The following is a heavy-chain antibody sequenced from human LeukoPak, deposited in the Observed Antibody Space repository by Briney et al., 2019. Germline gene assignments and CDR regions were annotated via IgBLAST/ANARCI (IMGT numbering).Heavy chain of an antibody. Sequence: GGSLRLSCAASGFTFTTYAMSWVRQASGKRLELVGRIRSKVNNYATLSAASVKSRFTISRDDSKNTAYLQMNSLRAEDTAVYYCANVHYYDSSGYYKTPVFDLKTPPYYFDYWGQGTLVTVSS. CDR2: IRSKVNNYAT. V-gene: IGHV3-73*01. J-gene: IGHJ4*02. D-gene: IGHD3-22*01. CDR3: ANVHYYDSSGYYKTPVFDLKTPPYYFDY. CDR1: GFTFTTYA.